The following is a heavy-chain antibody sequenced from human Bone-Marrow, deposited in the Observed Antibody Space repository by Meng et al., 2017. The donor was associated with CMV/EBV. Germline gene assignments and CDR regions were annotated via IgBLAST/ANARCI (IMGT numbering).Heavy chain of an antibody. V-gene: IGHV3-23*01. J-gene: IGHJ4*02. CDR3: AKEPSSWYRPSFVY. D-gene: IGHD6-13*01. CDR1: GFTVSSNY. Sequence: GESLKISCAASGFTVSSNYMSWVRQAPGKGLEWVSAISGSGTSTYYADSVKGRFTISRDNSKNTLYLQMNSLRVEDTAVYYCAKEPSSWYRPSFVYWGQGTLVTVSS. CDR2: ISGSGTST.